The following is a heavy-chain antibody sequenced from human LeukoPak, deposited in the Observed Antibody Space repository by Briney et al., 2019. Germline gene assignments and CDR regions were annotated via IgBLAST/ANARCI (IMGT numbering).Heavy chain of an antibody. J-gene: IGHJ4*02. CDR1: GYSFNNYA. CDR3: ARVLLDYGYSDY. Sequence: AASVKVSCKASGYSFNNYAINWGRQAPGQSLEWMGWINTRIVNPTYAQGFTGRFVFSLDTSVSTAYLQSSSLKAEDTAVYFCARVLLDYGYSDYWGQGTLVTVSS. D-gene: IGHD4/OR15-4a*01. CDR2: INTRIVNP. V-gene: IGHV7-4-1*02.